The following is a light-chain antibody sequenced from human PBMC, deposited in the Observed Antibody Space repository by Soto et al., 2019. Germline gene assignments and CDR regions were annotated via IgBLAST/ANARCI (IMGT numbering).Light chain of an antibody. CDR2: AAS. Sequence: DIQMTQSPSSLSASVGDRVTITCRASQNIRTYLNWYQRKPGKAHNLLISAASNLQSGVPSRFSGSGSGTDFTLTISSLQPEDFATYYCQQSYSAPWAFGQGTKVEIK. CDR3: QQSYSAPWA. J-gene: IGKJ1*01. CDR1: QNIRTY. V-gene: IGKV1-39*01.